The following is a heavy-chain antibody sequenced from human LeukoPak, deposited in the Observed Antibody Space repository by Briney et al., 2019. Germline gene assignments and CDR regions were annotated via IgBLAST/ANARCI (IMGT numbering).Heavy chain of an antibody. Sequence: GGSLRLSCAASGFTFSSYAIHWVRQAPGKGLEWVAVISYDGSNKYYADSVKGRFTISRDNSKNTLYLQMNSLRAEDTAVYYCAREWSRGGMDVWGQGTTVTVSS. D-gene: IGHD2-15*01. V-gene: IGHV3-30-3*01. CDR2: ISYDGSNK. J-gene: IGHJ6*02. CDR1: GFTFSSYA. CDR3: AREWSRGGMDV.